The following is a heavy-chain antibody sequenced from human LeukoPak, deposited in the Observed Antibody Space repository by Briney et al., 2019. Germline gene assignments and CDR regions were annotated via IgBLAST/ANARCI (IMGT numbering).Heavy chain of an antibody. CDR2: IYHSGST. V-gene: IGHV4-59*08. J-gene: IGHJ5*02. CDR3: ARHTPSYGWFDP. Sequence: PSETLSLTCTVSGGSISSYYWSWIRQPPGKGLEWIGYIYHSGSTNYNPSLKSRVTISVDTSKNQFSLKLGFVTAADTAVYYCARHTPSYGWFDPWGQGTLVTVSS. CDR1: GGSISSYY. D-gene: IGHD1-26*01.